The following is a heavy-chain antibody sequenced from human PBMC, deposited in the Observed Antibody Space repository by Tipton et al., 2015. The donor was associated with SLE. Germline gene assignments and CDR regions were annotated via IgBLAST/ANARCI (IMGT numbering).Heavy chain of an antibody. J-gene: IGHJ3*02. Sequence: SLRLSCAASGFPFDCYTMNWVREAPGKGLEWFSLISWDGGSTNYADSVKGRFTSSRDNSKNSLYLQMNSLRTEDTALYYCAVQDRAFDIWGQGTMVTVSS. CDR3: AVQDRAFDI. CDR1: GFPFDCYT. CDR2: ISWDGGST. D-gene: IGHD3-22*01. V-gene: IGHV3-43*01.